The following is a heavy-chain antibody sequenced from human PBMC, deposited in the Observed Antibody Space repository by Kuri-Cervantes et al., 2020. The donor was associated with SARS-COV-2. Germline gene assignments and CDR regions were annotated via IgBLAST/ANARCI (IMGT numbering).Heavy chain of an antibody. Sequence: ASVKVSCKVSGYPFIDLSIHWVRQAPGQGLEWMGWINPNSGGTSYAQKFQGRVTMTRDTSISTAYMELSRLRSDDTAVYYCARDRGYDILTGYYSFDYWGQGTLVTVSS. V-gene: IGHV1-2*02. CDR2: INPNSGGT. CDR3: ARDRGYDILTGYYSFDY. J-gene: IGHJ4*02. CDR1: GYPFIDLS. D-gene: IGHD3-9*01.